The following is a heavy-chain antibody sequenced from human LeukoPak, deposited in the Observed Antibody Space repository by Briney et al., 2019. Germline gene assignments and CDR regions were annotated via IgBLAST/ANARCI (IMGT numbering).Heavy chain of an antibody. J-gene: IGHJ4*02. CDR3: TNDGFDQ. V-gene: IGHV3-33*03. CDR2: VWSDGTNK. Sequence: GGSLRLSCAASGFMFSGFDMHWVRQAPGKGLEWVAVVWSDGTNKLYADSVRGRFTISRDNSKNMVYLQLNSLRGEDTGIYWCTNDGFDQWGQGTLVTVSS. CDR1: GFMFSGFD.